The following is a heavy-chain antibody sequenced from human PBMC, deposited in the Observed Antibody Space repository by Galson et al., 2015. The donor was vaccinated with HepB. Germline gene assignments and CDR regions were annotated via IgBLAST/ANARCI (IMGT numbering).Heavy chain of an antibody. Sequence: ETLSLTCTVSGGSISDHYWSWIRQSPGKGLEWIGYIYYSDTWTTTYNPSLRSRVTISFDTSNNQVSLELSSVTAADTAMYYCGRQTHHQNPMDVWGQGTTVTVS. CDR3: GRQTHHQNPMDV. D-gene: IGHD1-14*01. CDR1: GGSISDHY. CDR2: IYYSDTWTT. V-gene: IGHV4-59*08. J-gene: IGHJ6*02.